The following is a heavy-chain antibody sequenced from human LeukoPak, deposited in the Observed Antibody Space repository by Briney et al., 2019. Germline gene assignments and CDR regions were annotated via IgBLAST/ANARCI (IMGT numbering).Heavy chain of an antibody. CDR2: IWYDGSNK. J-gene: IGHJ4*02. CDR3: ARDKRTVVVIRDYYFDY. D-gene: IGHD3-22*01. Sequence: TGRPLRLSCAASGFTFSSYGMHWVRQAPGKGLEWVAVIWYDGSNKYYADSVKGRFTISGDNSKNTLYLQMNSLRAEDTAVYYCARDKRTVVVIRDYYFDYWGQGTLVTVSS. CDR1: GFTFSSYG. V-gene: IGHV3-33*01.